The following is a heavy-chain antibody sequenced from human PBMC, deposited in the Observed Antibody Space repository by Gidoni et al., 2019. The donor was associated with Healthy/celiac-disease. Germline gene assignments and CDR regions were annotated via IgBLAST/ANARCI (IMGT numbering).Heavy chain of an antibody. CDR3: ARKTGGGRWARDAFDI. D-gene: IGHD2-8*02. CDR2: IYYSGST. CDR1: GGSISSGDYY. J-gene: IGHJ3*02. V-gene: IGHV4-30-4*01. Sequence: QVQLQESGPGLVKPSQTLSLTCTVSGGSISSGDYYWSWIRQPPGKGLEWIGYIYYSGSTYYNPSLKSRVTISVDTSKNQFSLKLSSVTAADTAVYYCARKTGGGRWARDAFDIWGQGTMVTVSS.